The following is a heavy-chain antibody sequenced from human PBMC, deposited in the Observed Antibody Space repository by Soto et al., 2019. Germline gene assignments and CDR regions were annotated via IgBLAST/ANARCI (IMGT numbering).Heavy chain of an antibody. D-gene: IGHD3-10*02. CDR1: GGSMRSSIYY. CDR2: IYYSGTT. J-gene: IGHJ4*02. Sequence: PSETMSLTCTLSGGSMRSSIYYWAWIRQPQGKGLDWIGSIYYSGTTYHNPSLKSRLIFSCNTPRNQFSLKLDSVTAAHTALYYRARGGVGVRPSIVWGQGNLGTVSS. V-gene: IGHV4-39*01. CDR3: ARGGVGVRPSIV.